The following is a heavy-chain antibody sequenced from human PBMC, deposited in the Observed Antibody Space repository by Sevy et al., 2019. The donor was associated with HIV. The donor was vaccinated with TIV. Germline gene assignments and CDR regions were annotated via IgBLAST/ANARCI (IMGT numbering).Heavy chain of an antibody. J-gene: IGHJ4*02. D-gene: IGHD3-3*01. Sequence: SETLSLTCTVSGGSISSYYWSWIRQPPGKGLEWIGYIYYSGSTNYNPSLKSRVTISVDTSKNQFSLKLSSVTAADTAVYYCARASHGTIFGVVIIPENFDYWGRGTLVTVSS. CDR2: IYYSGST. CDR3: ARASHGTIFGVVIIPENFDY. V-gene: IGHV4-59*01. CDR1: GGSISSYY.